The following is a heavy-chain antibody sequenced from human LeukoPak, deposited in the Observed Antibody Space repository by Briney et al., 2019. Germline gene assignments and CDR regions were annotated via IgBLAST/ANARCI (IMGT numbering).Heavy chain of an antibody. J-gene: IGHJ6*03. CDR1: GGSISSNY. CDR2: IYTSGST. D-gene: IGHD3-3*01. Sequence: SETLSLTCTVSGGSISSNYWSWIRQPPGKGLEWIGRIYTSGSTNYNPSLKSRVTMSVDTSKNQFSLKLSSVTAADTAVYYCARDGIYDFWSGYYYYFYMDVWGKGTTVTVAS. V-gene: IGHV4-4*07. CDR3: ARDGIYDFWSGYYYYFYMDV.